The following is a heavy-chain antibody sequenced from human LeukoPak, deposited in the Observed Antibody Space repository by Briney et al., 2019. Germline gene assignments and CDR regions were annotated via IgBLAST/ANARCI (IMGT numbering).Heavy chain of an antibody. CDR3: AKVLHVWFGDENWFDP. V-gene: IGHV3-23*01. D-gene: IGHD3-10*01. Sequence: GGSLRLSCAASGFTFSSYAMSWVPQAPGKGLEWVSAISGSGGSTYYADSVKGRFTISRDNSKNTLYLQMNSLRDEDTAVYYCAKVLHVWFGDENWFDPWGQGTLVTVSS. CDR1: GFTFSSYA. J-gene: IGHJ5*02. CDR2: ISGSGGST.